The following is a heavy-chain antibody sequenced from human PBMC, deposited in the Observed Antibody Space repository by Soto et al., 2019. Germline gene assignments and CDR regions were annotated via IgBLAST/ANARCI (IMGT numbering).Heavy chain of an antibody. CDR3: ARVRGNQLLGWFDP. CDR1: GGSISPYY. CDR2: IYYGGST. Sequence: PSETLSLTCTVSGGSISPYYWSWIRQPPGKGLEWVRYIYYGGSTSYNPSLKSRDTKSLEKSKSQFSLRLTSVTAADTAVYYCARVRGNQLLGWFDPWGQGTLVTVSS. J-gene: IGHJ5*02. V-gene: IGHV4-59*12. D-gene: IGHD2-2*01.